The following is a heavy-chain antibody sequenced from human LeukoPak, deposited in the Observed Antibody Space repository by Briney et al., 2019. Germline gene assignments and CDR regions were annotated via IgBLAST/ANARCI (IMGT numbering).Heavy chain of an antibody. J-gene: IGHJ4*02. Sequence: KAGGSLRLSCAASGFTFSSYAMHWVCQAPGKGLEWVSSTSSSRGYKYYADSVKGRFTISRDNAKNSLYLQMNSLRAEDTAVYYCARESSGIYGDIFDYWGQGTLVTVSS. CDR3: ARESSGIYGDIFDY. CDR1: GFTFSSYA. D-gene: IGHD4-17*01. CDR2: TSSSRGYK. V-gene: IGHV3-21*01.